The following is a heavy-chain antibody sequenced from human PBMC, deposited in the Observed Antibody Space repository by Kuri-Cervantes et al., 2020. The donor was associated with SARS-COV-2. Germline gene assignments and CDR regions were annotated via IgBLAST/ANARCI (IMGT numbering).Heavy chain of an antibody. Sequence: GGSLRLSCAASGFTFSSYAMSWVRQAPGKGLEWVSAISGSGGSTYYADSVKGRFTISRDNSKNTLYLQMNNLRAEDTAVYYCVKVTSIVVVPAAKYYFDYWGQGTLVTVSS. V-gene: IGHV3-23*01. J-gene: IGHJ4*02. CDR2: ISGSGGST. CDR1: GFTFSSYA. CDR3: VKVTSIVVVPAAKYYFDY. D-gene: IGHD2-2*01.